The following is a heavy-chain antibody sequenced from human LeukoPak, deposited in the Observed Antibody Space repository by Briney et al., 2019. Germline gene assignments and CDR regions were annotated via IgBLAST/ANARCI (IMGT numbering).Heavy chain of an antibody. V-gene: IGHV1-2*02. CDR3: ARGAVAGHFDY. D-gene: IGHD6-19*01. J-gene: IGHJ4*02. CDR1: GYTFTGYQ. Sequence: GASVKVSCKASGYTFTGYQIHWVRQAPGQGLEWMGWINPNSGGTNSAQNFQGRVTMTRDTSISTTYMELSSLRSDDTAVYYCARGAVAGHFDYWGQGTLVTVSS. CDR2: INPNSGGT.